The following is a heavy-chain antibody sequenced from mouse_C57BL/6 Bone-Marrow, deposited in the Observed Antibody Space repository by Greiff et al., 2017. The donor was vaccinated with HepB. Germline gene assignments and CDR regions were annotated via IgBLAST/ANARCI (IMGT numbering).Heavy chain of an antibody. Sequence: QVQLQQPGAELVKPGASVKMSCKASGYTFTSYWITWVKQRPGQGLEWIGDIYPGSGSTNYNEKFKSKATLTVDTSSSTAYMQLSSLTSEDSAVYYCARPDYDYDGYYFDYWGQGTTLTVSS. D-gene: IGHD2-4*01. CDR2: IYPGSGST. J-gene: IGHJ2*01. CDR1: GYTFTSYW. V-gene: IGHV1-55*01. CDR3: ARPDYDYDGYYFDY.